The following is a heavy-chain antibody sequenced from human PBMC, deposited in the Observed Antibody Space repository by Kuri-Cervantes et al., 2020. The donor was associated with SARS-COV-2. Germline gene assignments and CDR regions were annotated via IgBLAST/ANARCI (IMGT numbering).Heavy chain of an antibody. D-gene: IGHD3-16*01. CDR1: GYTFTGYY. J-gene: IGHJ4*02. Sequence: GGSLRLSCKASGYTFTGYYIHWVRQAPGQGLEWMGWINPTSGGTNYAQKFQGWVTMTRDTSISTAYMELSRLRSDDTAVYYCAKDLVPGSYEGFDYWGQGTLVTVSS. CDR2: INPTSGGT. V-gene: IGHV1-2*04. CDR3: AKDLVPGSYEGFDY.